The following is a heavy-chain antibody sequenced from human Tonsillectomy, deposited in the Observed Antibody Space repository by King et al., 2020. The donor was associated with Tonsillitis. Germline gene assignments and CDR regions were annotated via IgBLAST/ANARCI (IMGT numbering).Heavy chain of an antibody. CDR3: AKGQMSSYYNAGSFDAFDI. D-gene: IGHD3-10*01. V-gene: IGHV3-23*03. CDR2: IYTGGSST. CDR1: GFTFSSYA. J-gene: IGHJ3*02. Sequence: VQLVESGGGLVQPGGSLRLSCAASGFTFSSYAMSWVRQAPGKGLEWVSVIYTGGSSTYYADSLKGRFTISRDNSKNTLYLQMNTLRAEDTAVYYCAKGQMSSYYNAGSFDAFDIWGQGTMVTVSS.